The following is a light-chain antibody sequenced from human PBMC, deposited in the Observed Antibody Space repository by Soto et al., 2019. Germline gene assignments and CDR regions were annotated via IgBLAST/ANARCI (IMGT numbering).Light chain of an antibody. CDR2: GAS. J-gene: IGKJ1*01. Sequence: VVLTHSPATLSLSPCERAALSCSASQSVSNNYLAWYQQKPGQAPRLVIYGASSRGTGIPDRFSASGSGTDFTLTISRLEPEDFAVYYCQQYISSPLTFGQGTKVDIK. V-gene: IGKV3-20*01. CDR1: QSVSNNY. CDR3: QQYISSPLT.